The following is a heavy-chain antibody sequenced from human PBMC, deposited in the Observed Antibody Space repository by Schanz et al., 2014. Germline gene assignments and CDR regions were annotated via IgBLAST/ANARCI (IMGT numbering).Heavy chain of an antibody. J-gene: IGHJ2*01. CDR1: GFTFSTHA. CDR3: GRAGTGMAGWYFEL. D-gene: IGHD5-18*01. Sequence: EVHLVESGGGLVQPGGSLRLSCAASGFTFSTHAMSWVRQAPGKGLEYISAISNNGDSTYYADSVKGRFTISRDNSKNTLFLQMSSLRVDDMAVYYCGRAGTGMAGWYFELWGHGTLVTVSS. CDR2: ISNNGDST. V-gene: IGHV3-64D*06.